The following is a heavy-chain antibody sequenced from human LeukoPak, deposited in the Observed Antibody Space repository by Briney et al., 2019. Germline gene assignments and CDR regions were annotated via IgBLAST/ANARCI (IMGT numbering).Heavy chain of an antibody. CDR3: ARGDYYDSSGYQRWFDP. CDR1: GDSVSSNSAT. CDR2: TYYRSKWYN. V-gene: IGHV6-1*01. J-gene: IGHJ5*02. D-gene: IGHD3-22*01. Sequence: SQTLSLTCAISGDSVSSNSATWNWIRQSPSRGLEWLGSTYYRSKWYNDYAVSVKSRITINPDTSKNQFSLQLNSATPEDTAVYYCARGDYYDSSGYQRWFDPWGQGTLVIVSS.